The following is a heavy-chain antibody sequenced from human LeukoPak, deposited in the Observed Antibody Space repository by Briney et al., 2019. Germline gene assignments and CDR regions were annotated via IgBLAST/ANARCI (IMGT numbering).Heavy chain of an antibody. D-gene: IGHD6-13*01. J-gene: IGHJ4*02. Sequence: ASVKVSCKASGYTFTSYDINWVRQATGQGLEWMGWMNPNSGNTGYAQKFQGRVTMTRDMSTSTVYMELSSLRSEDTAVYYCARINSSWYVPHLDYWGQGTLVTVSS. CDR1: GYTFTSYD. CDR3: ARINSSWYVPHLDY. V-gene: IGHV1-8*02. CDR2: MNPNSGNT.